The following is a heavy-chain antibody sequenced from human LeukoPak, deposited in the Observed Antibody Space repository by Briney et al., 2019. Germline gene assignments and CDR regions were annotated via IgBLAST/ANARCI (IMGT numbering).Heavy chain of an antibody. V-gene: IGHV1-18*01. J-gene: IGHJ4*02. D-gene: IGHD6-13*01. CDR1: GYTFTSYG. CDR3: ARAPLAAAGTLPFDY. Sequence: GASVKVSCKAPGYTFTSYGISWVRQAPGQGLEWMGWISAYNGNTNYAQKLQGRVTMTTDTSTSTAYMELRSLRSDDTAVYYCARAPLAAAGTLPFDYWGQGTLVTVSS. CDR2: ISAYNGNT.